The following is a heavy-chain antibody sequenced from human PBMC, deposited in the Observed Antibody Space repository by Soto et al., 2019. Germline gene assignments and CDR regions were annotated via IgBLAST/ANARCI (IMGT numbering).Heavy chain of an antibody. D-gene: IGHD6-13*01. CDR3: ARGLIAAAGTLHP. CDR1: GYTFTGYY. V-gene: IGHV1-2*04. J-gene: IGHJ5*02. Sequence: ASVKVSCKASGYTFTGYYMHWVRQAPGQGLEWMGWINPNSGGTNYAQKFQGWVTMTRDTSISTAYMELSRLRSDDTAVYYCARGLIAAAGTLHPWGQGTLVTVSS. CDR2: INPNSGGT.